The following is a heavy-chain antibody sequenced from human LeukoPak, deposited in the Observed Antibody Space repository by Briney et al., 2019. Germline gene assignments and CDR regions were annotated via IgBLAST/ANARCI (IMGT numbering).Heavy chain of an antibody. J-gene: IGHJ4*02. CDR3: TRAVLSYYYGSGSYWYFDY. Sequence: PGGSLRLSCTASGFTFGDCAMSWFRQAPGKGLEWVGFIRSKAYGGTTEYAASVKGRFTISRDDSKSIAYLQMNSLKTEDTAVYYCTRAVLSYYYGSGSYWYFDYWGQGTLVTVSS. CDR2: IRSKAYGGTT. D-gene: IGHD3-10*01. CDR1: GFTFGDCA. V-gene: IGHV3-49*03.